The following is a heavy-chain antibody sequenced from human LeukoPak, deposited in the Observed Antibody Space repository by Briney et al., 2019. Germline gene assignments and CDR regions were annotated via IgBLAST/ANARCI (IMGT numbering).Heavy chain of an antibody. Sequence: GASVKVSCKASGYTFTSYGISWVRQAPGQGLAWMGWISAYNGNTNYAQKLQGRVTMTTDTSTSTAYMELRSLRSDDTAVYYCARTREELLWFGELFSYWGHGTLVTVSS. V-gene: IGHV1-18*01. CDR1: GYTFTSYG. CDR2: ISAYNGNT. J-gene: IGHJ4*01. CDR3: ARTREELLWFGELFSY. D-gene: IGHD3-10*01.